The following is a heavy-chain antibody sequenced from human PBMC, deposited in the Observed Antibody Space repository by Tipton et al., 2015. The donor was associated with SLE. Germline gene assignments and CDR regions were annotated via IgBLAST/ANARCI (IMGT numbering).Heavy chain of an antibody. J-gene: IGHJ5*02. Sequence: GLVKPSETLSLTCAVYGGSFSGYYWSWIRQPPGKGLEWIGEINHSGSTNYNPSLKSRVTISVDTSKNQFSLKLSSVTAADTAVYYCARGIAAAGTWGRGTLVTVSS. D-gene: IGHD6-13*01. CDR1: GGSFSGYY. V-gene: IGHV4-34*01. CDR2: INHSGST. CDR3: ARGIAAAGT.